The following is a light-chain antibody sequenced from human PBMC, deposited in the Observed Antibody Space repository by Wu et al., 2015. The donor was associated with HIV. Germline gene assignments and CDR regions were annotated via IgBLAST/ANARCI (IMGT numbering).Light chain of an antibody. Sequence: DIVLTQSPDTLSLSPGERATLSCRVSESISGYLAWFQQRPGQPPTPLIYGASSRAAGIPDRFSGSGSGTDFTLTISRLEPEDFAVYYCQQYGSSPLYSFGQGTKLEIK. J-gene: IGKJ2*03. CDR3: QQYGSSPLYS. CDR2: GAS. CDR1: ESISGY. V-gene: IGKV3-20*01.